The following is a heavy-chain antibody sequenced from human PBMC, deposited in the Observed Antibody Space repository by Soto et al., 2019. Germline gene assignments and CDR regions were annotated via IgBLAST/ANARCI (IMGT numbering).Heavy chain of an antibody. V-gene: IGHV4-31*03. D-gene: IGHD6-19*01. J-gene: IGHJ4*02. CDR2: IYYSGST. Sequence: PSETLSLTCTVSGGSISSGGYYWSWIRQHPGKGLEWIGYIYYSGSTYYNPSLKSRVTISVDTSKNQFSLKLSSVTAADTAVYYCARHETNQYSSGWYFDYWGQGTLVTVSS. CDR3: ARHETNQYSSGWYFDY. CDR1: GGSISSGGYY.